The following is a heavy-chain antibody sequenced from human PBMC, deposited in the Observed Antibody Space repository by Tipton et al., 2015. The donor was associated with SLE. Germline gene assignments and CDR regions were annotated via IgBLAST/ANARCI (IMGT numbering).Heavy chain of an antibody. CDR3: ARVALDSYSSSWSEYFQH. CDR1: GGSISSSNW. CDR2: IYHSGST. D-gene: IGHD6-13*01. Sequence: TLSLTCAVSGGSISSSNWWSWVRQPPGKGLEWIGEIYHSGSTNYNPSLKSRVTISVDTSKNQFSLKLSSVTAADTAVYYCARVALDSYSSSWSEYFQHWGQGTLVTVSS. J-gene: IGHJ1*01. V-gene: IGHV4-4*02.